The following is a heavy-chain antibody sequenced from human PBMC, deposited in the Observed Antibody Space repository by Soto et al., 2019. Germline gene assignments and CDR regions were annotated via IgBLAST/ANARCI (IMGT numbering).Heavy chain of an antibody. V-gene: IGHV4-59*01. CDR2: VHYSGST. CDR3: AGDRSFNYAYWWFDP. CDR1: GGSISPYY. Sequence: QVQLQESGPGLVKPSETLSLTCTVSGGSISPYYWTWIRQPPGKGLEWIGYVHYSGSTNYNPSLKRRVTILVDMSKNQFSLKLRSVTAADTAVYYCAGDRSFNYAYWWFDPWGQGTLVTVSS. J-gene: IGHJ5*02. D-gene: IGHD3-16*01.